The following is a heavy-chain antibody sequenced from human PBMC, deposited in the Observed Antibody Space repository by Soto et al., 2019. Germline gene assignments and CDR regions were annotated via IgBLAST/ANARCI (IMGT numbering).Heavy chain of an antibody. CDR2: ISSDGTNK. CDR1: GFTFSSYA. D-gene: IGHD5-18*01. CDR3: ASDGRIQLSYGGCYFDY. Sequence: QVQLVESGGGVVQPGRSLRLSCAASGFTFSSYAMHWVRQAPGKGLEWVAVISSDGTNKYYADSVKGRFTISRDNSKSTLYLQMNSLRAEDTAVYSCASDGRIQLSYGGCYFDYWGQGTLVTVSS. V-gene: IGHV3-30-3*01. J-gene: IGHJ4*02.